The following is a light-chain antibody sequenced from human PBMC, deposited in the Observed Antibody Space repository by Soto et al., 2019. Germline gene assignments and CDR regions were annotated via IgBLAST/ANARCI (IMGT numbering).Light chain of an antibody. CDR3: QQYGSSPRT. J-gene: IGKJ2*01. V-gene: IGKV3-20*01. CDR2: GVS. Sequence: EIVLTQSPGTLSLSPGERVTLSCRASQSVSSNYFAWYQQKPGQAPRLLIHGVSSRATGIPDRFSGSGSGTDFTLTSSRLEPEDFAVYYCQQYGSSPRTFGQGTKLEIK. CDR1: QSVSSNY.